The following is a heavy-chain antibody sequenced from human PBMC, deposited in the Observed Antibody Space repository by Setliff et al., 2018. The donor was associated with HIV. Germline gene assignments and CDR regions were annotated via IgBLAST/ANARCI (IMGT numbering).Heavy chain of an antibody. J-gene: IGHJ5*02. V-gene: IGHV3-23*01. CDR1: GFTFNTYA. D-gene: IGHD6-13*01. CDR2: IRGSGSST. CDR3: ARSSSWYVEWFDP. Sequence: PGESLKISCAASGFTFNTYAMNWVRQAPGKGLEWVSGIRGSGSSTYYADSVKGRFTISRDNSKDTLYLEMNSLRVEDTAVYHCARSSSWYVEWFDPWGQGTLVTVSS.